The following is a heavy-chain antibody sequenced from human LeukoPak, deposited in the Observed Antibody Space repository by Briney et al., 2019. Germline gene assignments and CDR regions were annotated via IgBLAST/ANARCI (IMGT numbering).Heavy chain of an antibody. CDR3: ARDQVKRVRVAGDYYYYGMDV. CDR2: ISYDGSNK. CDR1: GFTFSSYA. V-gene: IGHV3-30-3*01. D-gene: IGHD6-19*01. J-gene: IGHJ6*02. Sequence: GGSLRLSCAASGFTFSSYAMHWVRQAPGKGLEWVAVISYDGSNKYYANSVKGRFTISRDNSKNTLYLQMNSLRAEDTAVYYCARDQVKRVRVAGDYYYYGMDVWGQGTTVTVSS.